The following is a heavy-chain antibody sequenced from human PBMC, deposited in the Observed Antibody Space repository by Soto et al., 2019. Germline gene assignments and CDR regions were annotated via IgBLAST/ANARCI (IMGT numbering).Heavy chain of an antibody. CDR2: ISAYNGNT. Sequence: QVQLVQSGAEVKKPGASVKVSCKASGYTFTSYGISWVRQAPGQGLEWMGWISAYNGNTNYAQKLQGRVTMTTDPSTSTAYMGLRSLRSDDTAVYYCARDGLRFGELLSSYYYYYGMDVWGQGTTVTVSS. V-gene: IGHV1-18*01. D-gene: IGHD3-10*01. CDR3: ARDGLRFGELLSSYYYYYGMDV. J-gene: IGHJ6*02. CDR1: GYTFTSYG.